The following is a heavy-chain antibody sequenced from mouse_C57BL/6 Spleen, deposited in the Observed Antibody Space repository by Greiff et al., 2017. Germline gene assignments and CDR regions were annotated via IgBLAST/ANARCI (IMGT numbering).Heavy chain of an antibody. Sequence: QVQLKESGAELMKPGASVKLSCKATGYTFTGYWIEWVKQRPGHGLEWIGEILPGSGSTNYNEKFKGKATFTADTSSNTAYMQLSSLTTEDSAIYYCARSRIPITTVVATDYAMDYWGQGTSVTVSS. CDR3: ARSRIPITTVVATDYAMDY. CDR1: GYTFTGYW. CDR2: ILPGSGST. J-gene: IGHJ4*01. D-gene: IGHD1-1*01. V-gene: IGHV1-9*01.